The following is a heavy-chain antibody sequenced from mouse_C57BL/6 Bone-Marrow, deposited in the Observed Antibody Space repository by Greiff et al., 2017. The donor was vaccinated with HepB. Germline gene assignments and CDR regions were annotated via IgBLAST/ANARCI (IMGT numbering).Heavy chain of an antibody. Sequence: EVQRVESGGDLVRPGGSLKLSCAASGFTFSTSGMSWVRQTPDKRLEWVATINTGGTYTYYADSVRGRFTISKDSAKNTLFLLMNSLKSEDSAIYDCTRDRFDYYFDYWGQGTTLTVSS. CDR3: TRDRFDYYFDY. V-gene: IGHV5-6*01. CDR1: GFTFSTSG. CDR2: INTGGTYT. J-gene: IGHJ2*01. D-gene: IGHD2-14*01.